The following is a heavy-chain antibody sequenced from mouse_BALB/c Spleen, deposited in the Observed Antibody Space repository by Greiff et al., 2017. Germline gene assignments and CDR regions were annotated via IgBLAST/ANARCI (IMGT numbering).Heavy chain of an antibody. D-gene: IGHD2-1*01. CDR3: TVYYAPDAMDY. CDR2: INPSNGGT. V-gene: IGHV1S81*02. CDR1: GYTFTSYW. Sequence: QVQLLQPGAELVKPGAPVKLSCKASGYTFTSYWMNWVKQRPGQGLEWIGEINPSNGGTYFNEKFKSKATLAVDKSSSTAYMQLSSLTSEDSAVYYCTVYYAPDAMDYWGQGTSVTVSS. J-gene: IGHJ4*01.